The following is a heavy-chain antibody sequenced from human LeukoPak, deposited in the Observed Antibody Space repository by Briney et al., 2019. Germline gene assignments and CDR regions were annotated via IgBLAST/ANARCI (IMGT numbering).Heavy chain of an antibody. CDR3: VRELPPVVQYYFDH. CDR1: GLTFSDYG. Sequence: PGRSLRLSCAPSGLTFSDYGMHWVRQAPDKGLEWVAVIWYDGSNIYYADSVKGRFTISRDNSRNTLYLQMNSLRAEDTAVYYCVRELPPVVQYYFDHWGPGTLVTVSS. CDR2: IWYDGSNI. V-gene: IGHV3-33*01. D-gene: IGHD2-21*01. J-gene: IGHJ4*02.